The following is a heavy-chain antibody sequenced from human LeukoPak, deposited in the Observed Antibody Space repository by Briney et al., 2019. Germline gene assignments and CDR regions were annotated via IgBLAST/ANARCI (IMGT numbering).Heavy chain of an antibody. D-gene: IGHD1-26*01. V-gene: IGHV3-23*01. CDR1: GFTFSSYA. Sequence: GGSLRLSCAASGFTFSSYAMSWVRQAPGKGLEWVSAISGSGGSTYYADSVKGRFTISRDDSRNTLYLQMNSLRGDDTAVYYCAKDVGKWESLHFFDYWGQGTLVTVSS. CDR3: AKDVGKWESLHFFDY. J-gene: IGHJ4*02. CDR2: ISGSGGST.